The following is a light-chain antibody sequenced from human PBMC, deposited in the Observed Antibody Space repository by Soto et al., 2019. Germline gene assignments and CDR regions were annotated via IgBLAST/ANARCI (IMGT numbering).Light chain of an antibody. J-gene: IGLJ2*01. CDR2: EGD. V-gene: IGLV2-23*01. CDR3: CSYAGESTGT. CDR1: SPNVGVFKL. Sequence: QSALTQPASVSGSPGQSITISCTGTSPNVGVFKLVSWYQQHPGKAPKLIIFEGDKRPSGVSNRFSGSKSGNAASLTISGLQSEDEAHYHCCSYAGESTGTFGGGTKLTVL.